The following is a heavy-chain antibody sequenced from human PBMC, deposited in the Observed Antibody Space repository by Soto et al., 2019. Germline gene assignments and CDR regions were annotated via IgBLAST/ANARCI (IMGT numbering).Heavy chain of an antibody. CDR1: GGSISSYY. CDR2: IYYSGST. V-gene: IGHV4-59*04. CDR3: VKVGFTYYFDY. J-gene: IGHJ4*02. D-gene: IGHD1-26*01. Sequence: TSETLSLTCTVSGGSISSYYWSWIRQPPGKGLEWIGYIYYSGSTYYNPSLKSRVTISVDTSKNQFSLKLSSVTAADTAVYYCVKVGFTYYFDYWGQGTLVTVSS.